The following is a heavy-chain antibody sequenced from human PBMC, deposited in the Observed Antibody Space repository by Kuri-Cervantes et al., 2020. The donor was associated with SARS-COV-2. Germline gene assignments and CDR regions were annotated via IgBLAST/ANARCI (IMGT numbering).Heavy chain of an antibody. CDR3: ARDGRDGYNREFLTD. V-gene: IGHV1-46*01. CDR1: GYTFTNYY. CDR2: INPGGGAT. D-gene: IGHD5-24*01. J-gene: IGHJ4*02. Sequence: ASVKVSCKESGYTFTNYYIHWVRQAPGQGLEWMGIINPGGGATTYAQKFQGRVTMTRDTSTSTVYMELSSLRSEDTAVYFCARDGRDGYNREFLTDWGLGTLVTVSS.